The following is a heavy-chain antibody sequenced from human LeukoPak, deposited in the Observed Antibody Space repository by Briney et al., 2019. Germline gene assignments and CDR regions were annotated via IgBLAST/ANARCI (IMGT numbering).Heavy chain of an antibody. CDR1: GYMFTSYD. CDR3: ARVICSGGDCYRYFDY. D-gene: IGHD2-21*02. V-gene: IGHV1-8*01. CDR2: MSPNSGNT. Sequence: ASVKVSCKASGYMFTSYDINWVRQATGQGLEWMGWMSPNSGNTGFGQKFQGRVTMTRDTSISTAYMELSSLRSEDTAVYYCARVICSGGDCYRYFDYWGQGTLVTVSS. J-gene: IGHJ4*02.